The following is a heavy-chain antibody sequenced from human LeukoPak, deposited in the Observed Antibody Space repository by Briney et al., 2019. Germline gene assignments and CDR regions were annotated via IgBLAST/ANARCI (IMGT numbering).Heavy chain of an antibody. CDR3: ATLGDVAVSGTDY. D-gene: IGHD6-19*01. CDR1: GGTFEGYV. V-gene: IGHV3-9*01. J-gene: IGHJ4*02. Sequence: GGSLRLSCAASGGTFEGYVMHWVRQVPGKGLEWVAGITWNSGDIGYADSVKGLFTISRDNAKTSLYLQMNALRPEDTAVYYCATLGDVAVSGTDYWGQGTLVLVSS. CDR2: ITWNSGDI.